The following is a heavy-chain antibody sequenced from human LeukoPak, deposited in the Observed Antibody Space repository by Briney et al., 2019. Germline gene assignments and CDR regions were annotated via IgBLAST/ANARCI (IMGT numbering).Heavy chain of an antibody. CDR1: GYTFTSYY. CDR2: INPSGGST. J-gene: IGHJ6*02. Sequence: ASVKVSCKASGYTFTSYYMHWVRQAPGQGLEWMGIINPSGGSTSYAQKFQGRVTMTRNTSISTAYMELSSLRSEDTAVYYCARTHDYSNPYYYYGMDVWGQGTTVTVSS. D-gene: IGHD4-11*01. V-gene: IGHV1-46*01. CDR3: ARTHDYSNPYYYYGMDV.